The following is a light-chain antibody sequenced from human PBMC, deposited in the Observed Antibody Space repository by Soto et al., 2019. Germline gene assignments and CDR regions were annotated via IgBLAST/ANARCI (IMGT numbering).Light chain of an antibody. Sequence: EIVMTQSPATLSVSPGERATLSCRASQSVSSKLAWYQQKVGQAPRLLIYGASTRAAGIPARFSGSGSGTEFTLTISSLQSEDFEVYYCQQYDKWPLTFGGGAKVRSN. V-gene: IGKV3-15*01. CDR2: GAS. J-gene: IGKJ4*01. CDR1: QSVSSK. CDR3: QQYDKWPLT.